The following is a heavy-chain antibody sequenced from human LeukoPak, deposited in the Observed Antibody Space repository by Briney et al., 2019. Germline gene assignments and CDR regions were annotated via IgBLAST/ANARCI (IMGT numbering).Heavy chain of an antibody. J-gene: IGHJ3*02. CDR2: ISGVGGST. V-gene: IGHV3-23*01. CDR3: AKGIAVVATGVVGATRGAFDI. CDR1: GFTFSSYA. D-gene: IGHD1-26*01. Sequence: GGSLRLSCAASGFTFSSYAMSWVRQAPGEGLEWVSAISGVGGSTYYADSVKGRFTISRDNSKNTLNLQMNSLRAEDRAVYYCAKGIAVVATGVVGATRGAFDIWGQGTMVTVSS.